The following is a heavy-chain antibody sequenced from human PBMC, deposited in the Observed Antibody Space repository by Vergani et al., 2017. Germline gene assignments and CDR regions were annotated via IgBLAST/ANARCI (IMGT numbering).Heavy chain of an antibody. CDR2: INHSGST. J-gene: IGHJ1*01. CDR3: ARRERGMLYARPGYFQH. D-gene: IGHD2-8*01. V-gene: IGHV4-34*01. CDR1: GGSFSGYY. Sequence: QVQLQQWGAGLLKPSETLSLTCAVYGGSFSGYYWSWIRQPPGQGLEWIGEINHSGSTNYNPSLKSRVTISVDTSRNQFSLKLSSVTAADTAVYYWARRERGMLYARPGYFQHWGQGTLVTVYS.